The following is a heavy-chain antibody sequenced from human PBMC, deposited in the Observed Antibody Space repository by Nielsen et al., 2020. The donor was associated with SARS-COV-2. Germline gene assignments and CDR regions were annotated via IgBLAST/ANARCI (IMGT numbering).Heavy chain of an antibody. CDR2: ISSDGSND. J-gene: IGHJ4*02. CDR1: GFIFSSHA. Sequence: GGSLRLSCAASGFIFSSHAMHWVRQAPGKGLEWLAIISSDGSNDHHADSVKGRFTISRDNSKNTLYLHLNSLRPDDTAVYYCARETIDYTSSFVDFWGQGTLVTVSP. V-gene: IGHV3-30*04. CDR3: ARETIDYTSSFVDF. D-gene: IGHD2-2*02.